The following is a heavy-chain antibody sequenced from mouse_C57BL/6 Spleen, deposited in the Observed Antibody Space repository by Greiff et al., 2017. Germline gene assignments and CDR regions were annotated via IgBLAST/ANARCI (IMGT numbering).Heavy chain of an antibody. CDR1: GYTFTDYN. V-gene: IGHV1-22*01. D-gene: IGHD1-1*01. CDR3: ARDSSYVSYYAMDY. J-gene: IGHJ4*01. CDR2: INPNNGGT. Sequence: EVKLQESGPELVKPGASVQMSCKASGYTFTDYNMHWVKQSHGKSLEWIGYINPNNGGTSYNQKFKGKATLTVNKSSSTAYMELRSLTSEDSAVYYCARDSSYVSYYAMDYWGQGTAVTVSS.